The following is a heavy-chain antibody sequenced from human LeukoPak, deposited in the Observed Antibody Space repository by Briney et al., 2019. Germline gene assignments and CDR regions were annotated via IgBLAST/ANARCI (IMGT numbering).Heavy chain of an antibody. CDR1: GGSISSSNSY. CDR3: ARRGGGSWYYFDY. D-gene: IGHD2-15*01. V-gene: IGHV4-39*01. Sequence: SETLSLTCTVSGGSISSSNSYWDWIRQPPGMGLEWIENIYYSGSTNYNASLKSRVTISVDTSKNQFSLKVSSVTAADTALYYCARRGGGSWYYFDYWGQGTLVTVSS. J-gene: IGHJ4*02. CDR2: IYYSGST.